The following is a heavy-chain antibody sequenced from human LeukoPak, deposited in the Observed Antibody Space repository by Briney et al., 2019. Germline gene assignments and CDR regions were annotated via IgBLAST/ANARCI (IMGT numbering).Heavy chain of an antibody. CDR1: GFTFSSYE. V-gene: IGHV3-48*03. J-gene: IGHJ4*02. D-gene: IGHD3-22*01. CDR3: ARDAKAMIVVVMLLFDY. Sequence: GGSLRLSCAASGFTFSSYEMNWVRQAPGKGLEWISYISSSGRTIYYADSVKGRFTISRDNAKNSLYLQMNSLRAEDTAVYYCARDAKAMIVVVMLLFDYWGQGTLVTVSS. CDR2: ISSSGRTI.